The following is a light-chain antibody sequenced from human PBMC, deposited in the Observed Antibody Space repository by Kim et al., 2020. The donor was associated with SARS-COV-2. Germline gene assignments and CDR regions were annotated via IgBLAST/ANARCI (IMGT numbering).Light chain of an antibody. J-gene: IGLJ2*01. Sequence: SYELTQPPSVSVSPGQTASITCSGDKLGDKYACWYQQKPGQSPVLVIYQDSKRPSGLPERFSGSNSGNTATLTISGTQAMDEADYYCQAWDSGVVFGGGTQLTVL. CDR3: QAWDSGVV. CDR1: KLGDKY. V-gene: IGLV3-1*01. CDR2: QDS.